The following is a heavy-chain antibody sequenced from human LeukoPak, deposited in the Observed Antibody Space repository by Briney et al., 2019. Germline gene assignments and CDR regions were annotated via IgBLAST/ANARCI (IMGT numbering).Heavy chain of an antibody. D-gene: IGHD6-13*01. J-gene: IGHJ4*02. CDR1: GGSISNYW. CDR3: ARGYSSSWNYFDY. Sequence: SETLSLTCAVSGGSISNYWWSWIWQRPGKGLEWIGYVFDTGGTNYNPSLKSRATISVDTSKKQSSLKLSSVTAADTAVYYCARGYSSSWNYFDYWGQGTLVTVSS. CDR2: VFDTGGT. V-gene: IGHV4-59*01.